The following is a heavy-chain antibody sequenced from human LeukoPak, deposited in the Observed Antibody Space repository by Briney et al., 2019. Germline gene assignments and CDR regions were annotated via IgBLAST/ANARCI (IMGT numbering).Heavy chain of an antibody. CDR3: ASLYYTELDY. Sequence: PSETLSLTCAVYGGSFSGYYWSWIRQPPGKGLEWIREINHSGSTNYNPSLKSRVTISVDTSKNQFSLKLSSVTAADTAVYYCASLYYTELDYWGQGTLVTVSS. V-gene: IGHV4-34*01. CDR1: GGSFSGYY. J-gene: IGHJ4*02. D-gene: IGHD2-8*01. CDR2: INHSGST.